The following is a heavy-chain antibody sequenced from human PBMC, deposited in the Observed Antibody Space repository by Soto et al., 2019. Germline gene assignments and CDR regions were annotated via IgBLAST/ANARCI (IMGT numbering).Heavy chain of an antibody. V-gene: IGHV5-51*01. CDR3: ARQDGYCSGGSCYPQYYYGMDV. CDR1: GYSFTSYW. D-gene: IGHD2-15*01. Sequence: PGESLKISCKGSGYSFTSYWIGWVRQMPGKGLEWMGIIYPGDSDTRYSPSFQGQVTISADKSISTAYLQWSSLKASDTAMYYCARQDGYCSGGSCYPQYYYGMDVWGQGTTVTVS. CDR2: IYPGDSDT. J-gene: IGHJ6*02.